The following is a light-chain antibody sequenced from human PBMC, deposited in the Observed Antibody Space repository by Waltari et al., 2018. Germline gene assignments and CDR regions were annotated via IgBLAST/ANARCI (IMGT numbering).Light chain of an antibody. CDR2: DAS. J-gene: IGKJ3*01. Sequence: EIVLTQSPATLSLSPGERATLSCRASQSVTTYLGWYQQQPVQAPRLLIYDASNRATGIPARFSGSGSGTDFTLTISSLEPDDFAVYYCHQCSTWPPAFGPGTKVDI. V-gene: IGKV3-11*01. CDR3: HQCSTWPPA. CDR1: QSVTTY.